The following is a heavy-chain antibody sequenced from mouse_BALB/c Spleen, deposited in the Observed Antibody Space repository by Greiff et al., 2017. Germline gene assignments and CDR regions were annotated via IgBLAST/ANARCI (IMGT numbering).Heavy chain of an antibody. J-gene: IGHJ4*01. V-gene: IGHV5-4*02. CDR2: ISDGGSYT. Sequence: EVKLVESGGGLVKPGGSLKLSCAASGFTFSDYYMYWVRQTPEKRLEWVATISDGGSYTYYPDSVKGRFTISRDNAKNNLYLQMSSLKSEDTAMYYCASLIHYYAMDYWGQGTSVTVSS. CDR1: GFTFSDYY. CDR3: ASLIHYYAMDY.